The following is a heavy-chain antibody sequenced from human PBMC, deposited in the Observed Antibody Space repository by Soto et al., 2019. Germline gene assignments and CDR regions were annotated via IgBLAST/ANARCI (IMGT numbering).Heavy chain of an antibody. CDR3: ARDVSSTFRSEAFDI. CDR1: GLTVSSNY. D-gene: IGHD3-16*01. Sequence: GGSLRLSCAASGLTVSSNYMSWVRQAPGKGLEWVSIIYSGGGTTYADSVKGRFTISRDSSKNTVYLQMNSLRAEDTGVYYCARDVSSTFRSEAFDIWGQGTMVTVSS. CDR2: IYSGGGT. J-gene: IGHJ3*02. V-gene: IGHV3-66*01.